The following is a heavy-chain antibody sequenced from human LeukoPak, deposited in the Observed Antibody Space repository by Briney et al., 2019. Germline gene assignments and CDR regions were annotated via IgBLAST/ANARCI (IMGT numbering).Heavy chain of an antibody. CDR3: ARGNGYSTSGYVDY. J-gene: IGHJ4*02. CDR1: GFTFDDYS. V-gene: IGHV3-9*03. Sequence: PGRSLRLSCAASGFTFDDYSMHWVRQAPGKGLEWVSGISWNSGSKVYADSVKGRFTISRDRTKNSLYLQMNSLRAEDMALYYCARGNGYSTSGYVDYWGQGTLVTVSS. CDR2: ISWNSGSK. D-gene: IGHD6-13*01.